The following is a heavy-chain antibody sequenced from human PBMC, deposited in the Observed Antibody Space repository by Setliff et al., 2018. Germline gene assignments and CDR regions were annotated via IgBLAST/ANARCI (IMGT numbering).Heavy chain of an antibody. J-gene: IGHJ4*02. CDR3: ATLSKDLNY. CDR2: IWHDGTNK. Sequence: LRLSCAASGLTLINNGFHWVRQAPGKGLEWVAIIWHDGTNKYYADSVKGRFDISRDSYKNTVYLQMNSLTAEDTAMYYCATLSKDLNYWGQGTLVTVSS. D-gene: IGHD3-3*01. V-gene: IGHV3-33*01. CDR1: GLTLINNG.